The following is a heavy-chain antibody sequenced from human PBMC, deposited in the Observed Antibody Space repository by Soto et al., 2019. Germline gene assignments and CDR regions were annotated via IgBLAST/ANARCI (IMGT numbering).Heavy chain of an antibody. J-gene: IGHJ5*02. CDR1: GGSISSSSYY. D-gene: IGHD3-10*01. V-gene: IGHV4-39*01. Sequence: PSETLSLTCTVSGGSISSSSYYWGWVRQPPGKGLEWIGSIYYSGSTYYNPSLNSRVTISVDTSKNQFSLKLSSVTAADTAVYYCARHRGPMVRGVISNWFDPWGQGTLVTVSS. CDR2: IYYSGST. CDR3: ARHRGPMVRGVISNWFDP.